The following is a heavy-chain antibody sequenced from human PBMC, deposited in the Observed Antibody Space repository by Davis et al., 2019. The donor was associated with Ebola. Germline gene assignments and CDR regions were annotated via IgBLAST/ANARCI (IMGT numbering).Heavy chain of an antibody. CDR3: ARAAKLGSMDV. J-gene: IGHJ6*02. CDR1: GYTFTSYA. Sequence: AASVKVSCKASGYTFTSYALHWVRQAPGQRLEWMGWINAGNGYTKYSQNFQDRVTITRDTSASTAYMELSSLRSEDTAVYYCARAAKLGSMDVWGQGSTVTVSS. V-gene: IGHV1-3*01. CDR2: INAGNGYT. D-gene: IGHD7-27*01.